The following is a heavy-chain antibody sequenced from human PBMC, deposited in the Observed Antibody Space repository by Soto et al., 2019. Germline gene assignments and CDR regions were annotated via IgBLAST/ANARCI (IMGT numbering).Heavy chain of an antibody. CDR1: GGSISSSNW. CDR3: ARAVVVTAIPNYWYFDL. Sequence: SETLSLTCAVSGGSISSSNWWSWVRQPPGKGLEWIGEIYHSGSTNYNPSLKSRVTISVDKSKNQFSLKLSSVTAADTAVYYCARAVVVTAIPNYWYFDLWGRGTLVTVSS. J-gene: IGHJ2*01. CDR2: IYHSGST. V-gene: IGHV4-4*02. D-gene: IGHD2-21*02.